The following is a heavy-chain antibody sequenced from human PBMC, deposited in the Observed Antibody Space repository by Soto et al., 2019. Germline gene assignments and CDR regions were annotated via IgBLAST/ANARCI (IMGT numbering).Heavy chain of an antibody. Sequence: SETLSLTCTVSGGSISSYYWSWIRQPPGKGLEWIGYIYHSGSTNYNPSLKSRVTISVDTSKNQFSLKLTSVTAADTAVYYCARVGYYGSSGYYYFDYWGQGTLVTVSS. J-gene: IGHJ4*02. V-gene: IGHV4-59*01. CDR1: GGSISSYY. CDR2: IYHSGST. D-gene: IGHD3-22*01. CDR3: ARVGYYGSSGYYYFDY.